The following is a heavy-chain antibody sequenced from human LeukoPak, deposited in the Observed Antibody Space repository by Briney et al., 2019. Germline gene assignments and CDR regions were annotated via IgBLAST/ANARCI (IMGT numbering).Heavy chain of an antibody. V-gene: IGHV3-15*01. J-gene: IGHJ6*02. D-gene: IGHD6-25*01. CDR1: GFTFSNAW. Sequence: GGSLRLSCAASGFTFSNAWMSWVRQAPGKGLEWVVRIKTKTDGGTTDYAAPVKGRFTISRDDSKNTLYLLMNSLKTEDTAVYYCTRRVDGSGYGMDVWGQGTTVTVSS. CDR3: TRRVDGSGYGMDV. CDR2: IKTKTDGGTT.